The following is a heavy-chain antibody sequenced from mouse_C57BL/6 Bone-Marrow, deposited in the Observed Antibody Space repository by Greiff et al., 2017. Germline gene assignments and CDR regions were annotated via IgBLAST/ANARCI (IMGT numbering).Heavy chain of an antibody. J-gene: IGHJ4*01. D-gene: IGHD2-5*01. Sequence: VQLQQSGAELAKPGASVTLSCKASGYTFTSYWMHWVKQRPGQGLEWIGYINPSSGYTKYNQKFKDKATLTADKSSSTAYMQLSSLTYEDSAGYDCARSPYSNYHYYAMDYWGEGTSVTDSS. CDR1: GYTFTSYW. CDR2: INPSSGYT. V-gene: IGHV1-7*01. CDR3: ARSPYSNYHYYAMDY.